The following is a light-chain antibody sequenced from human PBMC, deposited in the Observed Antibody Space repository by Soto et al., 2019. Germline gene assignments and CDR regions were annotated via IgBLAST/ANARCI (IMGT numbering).Light chain of an antibody. CDR2: DAS. Sequence: DIQMTQSPSTLSASVGDRVTITCRASQSISSWLAWYQQKPGKAPMLLIYDASSLESGVPSRFSGSGSGPEFTLTISSLQPDDFATYCCQQYNSYLFTFGPGTKVDIK. CDR3: QQYNSYLFT. V-gene: IGKV1-5*01. J-gene: IGKJ3*01. CDR1: QSISSW.